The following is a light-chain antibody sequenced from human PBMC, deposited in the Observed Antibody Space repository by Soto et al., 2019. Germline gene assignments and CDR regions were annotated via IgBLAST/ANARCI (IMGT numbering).Light chain of an antibody. V-gene: IGKV3-11*01. J-gene: IGKJ5*01. CDR1: QSVSSY. CDR2: GAS. Sequence: EIVMTQSPATLSLSPGERATLSCRASQSVSSYLAWYQQKPGQAPRLLMYGASSRATGIPARFSGSGSGTDFTLTISSLEPEDFAVYYCQQRSNWPSITFGQGTRLEIK. CDR3: QQRSNWPSIT.